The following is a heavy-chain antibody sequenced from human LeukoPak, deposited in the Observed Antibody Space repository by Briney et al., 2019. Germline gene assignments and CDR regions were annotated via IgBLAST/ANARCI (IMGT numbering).Heavy chain of an antibody. J-gene: IGHJ5*02. CDR1: GFTFSTYI. CDR2: ISRDSTYI. Sequence: GGSLRLSCVASGFTFSTYIMNWVRQAPGKGLEWVSSISRDSTYIYSADSVKGRFTVSRDDAKSSLFLQMNSLRAEDTAVYYCARERITMVRGVHTNWFDPWGQGTLVTVSS. CDR3: ARERITMVRGVHTNWFDP. D-gene: IGHD3-10*01. V-gene: IGHV3-21*01.